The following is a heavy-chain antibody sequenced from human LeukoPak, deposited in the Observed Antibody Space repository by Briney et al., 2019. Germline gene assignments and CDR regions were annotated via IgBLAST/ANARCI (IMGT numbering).Heavy chain of an antibody. CDR2: IYYSGST. Sequence: PGGSLRLSCAASGFTFSSYEMNWVRQAPGKGLEWIGSIYYSGSTYYNPSLKSRVTISVDTSKNQFSLKLSSVTAADTAVYHCARGGAADDFWSGYQEAIDYWGQGTLVTVSS. V-gene: IGHV4-39*07. CDR1: GFTFSSYE. J-gene: IGHJ4*02. D-gene: IGHD3-3*01. CDR3: ARGGAADDFWSGYQEAIDY.